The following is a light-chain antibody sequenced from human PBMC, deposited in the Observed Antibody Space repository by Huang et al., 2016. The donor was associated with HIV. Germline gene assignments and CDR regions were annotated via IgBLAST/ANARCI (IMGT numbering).Light chain of an antibody. Sequence: IVMTQSPATLSVSPGERVTLSCRANRSVSTNLAWYQQRPGQAPRLLIYGSSTRAPGVPARFSGSGSGTDFSLTINSLQSEDFALYYCHQYNNWLLSFGGGTRVDI. CDR3: HQYNNWLLS. J-gene: IGKJ4*01. V-gene: IGKV3-15*01. CDR1: RSVSTN. CDR2: GSS.